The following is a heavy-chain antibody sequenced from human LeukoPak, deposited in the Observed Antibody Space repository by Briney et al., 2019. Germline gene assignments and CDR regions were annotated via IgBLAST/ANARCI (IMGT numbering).Heavy chain of an antibody. CDR1: GGSISSGSYY. CDR3: ARINRVHSSSHFDY. Sequence: SETLSLTCTVSGGSISSGSYYWSWIRQPAGKGLEWIGRIYTSGSTNYNPSLKSRVTISVDTSKNQFSLKLSSVTAADTAVYYCARINRVHSSSHFDYWGQGTLVTVSS. J-gene: IGHJ4*02. V-gene: IGHV4-61*02. CDR2: IYTSGST. D-gene: IGHD6-6*01.